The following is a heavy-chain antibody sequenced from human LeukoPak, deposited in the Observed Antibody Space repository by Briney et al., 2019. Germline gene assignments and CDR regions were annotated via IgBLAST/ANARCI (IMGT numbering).Heavy chain of an antibody. D-gene: IGHD5-18*01. CDR1: GGSISSCY. Sequence: SETLSLTCTVSGGSISSCYWSWIRQPPGKGLEWIGSIYYSGSTYYNPSLKSRVTISVDTSKNQFSLKLGSVAAADTAVYYCARPNLYSYGFSDYWGQGTLVTVSS. V-gene: IGHV4-39*01. J-gene: IGHJ4*02. CDR2: IYYSGST. CDR3: ARPNLYSYGFSDY.